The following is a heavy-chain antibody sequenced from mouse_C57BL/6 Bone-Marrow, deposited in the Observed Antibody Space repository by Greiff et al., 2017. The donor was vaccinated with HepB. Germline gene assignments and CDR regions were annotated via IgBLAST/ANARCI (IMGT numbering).Heavy chain of an antibody. CDR2: ISNLAYSI. Sequence: EVQGVESGGGLVQPGGSLKLSCAASGFTFSDYGMAWVRQAPRKGPEWVAFISNLAYSIYYADTVTGRFTISRENAKNTLYLEMSSLRSEDTAMYYCASYLYAMDYWGQGTSVTVSS. J-gene: IGHJ4*01. V-gene: IGHV5-15*01. CDR1: GFTFSDYG. D-gene: IGHD5-5*01. CDR3: ASYLYAMDY.